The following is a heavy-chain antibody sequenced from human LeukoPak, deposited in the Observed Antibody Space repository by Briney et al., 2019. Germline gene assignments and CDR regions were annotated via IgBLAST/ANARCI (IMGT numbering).Heavy chain of an antibody. Sequence: ETLSLTCTVSGGSISSYYWSWIRQPPGKGLEWVSVIYGGGSTYYADSVKGRFTISRDTPKNTLYLQMNSLRVEDTAVYYCASWPGGWYGEDSWGQGTLVTVSS. CDR1: GGSISSYY. CDR3: ASWPGGWYGEDS. D-gene: IGHD6-19*01. V-gene: IGHV3-53*01. CDR2: IYGGGST. J-gene: IGHJ4*02.